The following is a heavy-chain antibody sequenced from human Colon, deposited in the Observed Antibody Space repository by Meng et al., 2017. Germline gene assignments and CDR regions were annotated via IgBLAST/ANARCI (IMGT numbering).Heavy chain of an antibody. J-gene: IGHJ4*02. V-gene: IGHV4-30-4*01. Sequence: QLDLQASGPGMGKHSQTLALTCTVSGASIDRGDFYWGWSRQSPGKGLEWIGYIVHSGDPYYNPYLKLRITISMDMSQNQFSLKVNSVTAADTATDHCDTKERRDGANWENWGQGILVTVSS. CDR3: DTKERRDGANWEN. D-gene: IGHD5-24*01. CDR2: IVHSGDP. CDR1: GASIDRGDFY.